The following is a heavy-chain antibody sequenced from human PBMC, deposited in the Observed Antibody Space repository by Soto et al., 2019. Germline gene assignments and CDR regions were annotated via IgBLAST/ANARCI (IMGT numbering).Heavy chain of an antibody. CDR2: VSFDGSNS. D-gene: IGHD2-2*01. CDR1: GFTFSNYA. CDR3: ARPIVPAIQNHPYYYYGLDV. V-gene: IGHV3-30-3*01. J-gene: IGHJ6*02. Sequence: QVQLVESGGGVVQPGRSLRLSCAASGFTFSNYAMHWVRQAPGKGLDWVAVVSFDGSNSYYADSVKGRFTIFRDNSKNTLFLQMNSLRPEDTAVYFCARPIVPAIQNHPYYYYGLDVWGQGTTVTVSS.